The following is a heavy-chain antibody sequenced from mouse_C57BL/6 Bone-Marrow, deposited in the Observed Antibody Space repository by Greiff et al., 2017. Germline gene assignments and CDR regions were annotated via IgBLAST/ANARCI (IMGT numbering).Heavy chain of an antibody. Sequence: EVKLVESGPELVKPGASVKISCKASGYSFTDYNMNWVKQSNGKSLEWIGVINPNYGTTNYTQTFKGKATLTVDQSSSTAYMQLNSLTSEDSAVYYCARDGYFDVWGTGTTVTVSS. J-gene: IGHJ1*03. CDR1: GYSFTDYN. CDR3: ARDGYFDV. V-gene: IGHV1-39*01. CDR2: INPNYGTT.